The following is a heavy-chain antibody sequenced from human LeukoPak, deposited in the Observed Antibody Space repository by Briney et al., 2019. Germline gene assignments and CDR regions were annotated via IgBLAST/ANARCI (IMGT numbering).Heavy chain of an antibody. CDR2: MNPNSGNT. D-gene: IGHD3-10*01. V-gene: IGHV1-8*03. CDR3: ARDARGNYYGSGSFDY. CDR1: GYTFTSYD. Sequence: ASVKVSCKASGYTFTSYDINWVRQATGQGLEWMGWMNPNSGNTGYAQKFQGRVTITRNTSISTAYMELNSLRAEDTAVYYCARDARGNYYGSGSFDYWGQGTLVTVSS. J-gene: IGHJ4*02.